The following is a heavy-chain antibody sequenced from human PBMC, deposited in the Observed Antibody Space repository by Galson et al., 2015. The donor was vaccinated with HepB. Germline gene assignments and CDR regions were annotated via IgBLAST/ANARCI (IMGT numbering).Heavy chain of an antibody. CDR3: TTVMWYGPRC. V-gene: IGHV3-15*07. D-gene: IGHD2-15*01. Sequence: SLRLSCAASGFTLSNAWMNRVRQAPGKGLEWVGRIKSKADGGTTDYIAPVKDRFIISRDDSKDTLYLQMHSLKTEDTAVYYCTTVMWYGPRCWGQGTLVTVSP. CDR2: IKSKADGGTT. CDR1: GFTLSNAW. J-gene: IGHJ4*02.